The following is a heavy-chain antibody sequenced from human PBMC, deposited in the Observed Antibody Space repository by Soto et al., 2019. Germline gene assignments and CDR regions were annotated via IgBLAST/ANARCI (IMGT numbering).Heavy chain of an antibody. CDR2: MNPNSGNT. CDR1: GYTFTRYD. J-gene: IGHJ3*02. D-gene: IGHD1-1*01. V-gene: IGHV1-8*01. CDR3: ARDKRYNWNDARAFDI. Sequence: ASVKVSCKASGYTFTRYDINCVVQAALQGLEWMGCMNPNSGNTGYAQKFQGRVTMTRNTSISTAYMELSSLRSEDTAVYYCARDKRYNWNDARAFDIWGQGTMVTVSS.